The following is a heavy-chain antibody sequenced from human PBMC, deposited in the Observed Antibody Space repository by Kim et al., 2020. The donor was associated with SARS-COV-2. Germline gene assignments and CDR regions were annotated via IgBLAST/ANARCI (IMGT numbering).Heavy chain of an antibody. D-gene: IGHD3-22*01. Sequence: GGSLRLSCTASGFTFNSHAMSWVRQAPGKGLEWVSGISGSGNTTYYTDSVKGRFTISRDNSRNTLYLQMNSLRAEDTAVYYCAKGYGGRRITMIVVIIGYFAAGSQGSLLTVSP. CDR2: ISGSGNTT. V-gene: IGHV3-23*01. CDR3: AKGYGGRRITMIVVIIGYFAA. J-gene: IGHJ4*02. CDR1: GFTFNSHA.